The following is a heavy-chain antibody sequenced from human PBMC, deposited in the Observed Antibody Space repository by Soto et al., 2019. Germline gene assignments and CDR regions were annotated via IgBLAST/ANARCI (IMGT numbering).Heavy chain of an antibody. CDR3: ARFVRSCSATTCSTRADV. Sequence: QVQLQESGPGLVKPSETLSLTCTVSGGFVNSDTHSWSWIRQTPGKRLEWIGFIYSAGSPKNPSLRRRVTMSVDTSKNQFSLKLRSVIVADTAVYHCARFVRSCSATTCSTRADVWGQGITVTVSS. CDR1: GGFVNSDTHS. J-gene: IGHJ6*02. CDR2: IYSAGSP. V-gene: IGHV4-61*01. D-gene: IGHD2-2*01.